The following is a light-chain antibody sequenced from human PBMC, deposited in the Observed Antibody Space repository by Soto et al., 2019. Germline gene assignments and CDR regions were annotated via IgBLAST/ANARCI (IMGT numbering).Light chain of an antibody. CDR3: RQYNNWPPWT. Sequence: IVMTQSPATLSVSPGERATLSCRASQSVSSNLAWYQQKPGQAPRIFIYGASTRATGIPARFSGSGSGTEFTLTISSLQSEDFAVYYCRQYNNWPPWTFGQGTKLDIK. CDR1: QSVSSN. J-gene: IGKJ1*01. V-gene: IGKV3-15*01. CDR2: GAS.